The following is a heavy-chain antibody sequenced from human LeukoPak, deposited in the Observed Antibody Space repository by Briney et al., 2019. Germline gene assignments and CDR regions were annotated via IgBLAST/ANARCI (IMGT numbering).Heavy chain of an antibody. J-gene: IGHJ4*02. V-gene: IGHV3-30*04. CDR3: AREEVWVKDFDY. D-gene: IGHD3-22*01. CDR1: GFTFSSYA. CDR2: ISYDGSNK. Sequence: GGSLRLSCAASGFTFSSYAMHWVRQAPGKGLEWVAVISYDGSNKYYADSVKGRFTISRDNSKNTLYLQMNSLRAEDTAVYYCAREEVWVKDFDYWGQGTLVTVSS.